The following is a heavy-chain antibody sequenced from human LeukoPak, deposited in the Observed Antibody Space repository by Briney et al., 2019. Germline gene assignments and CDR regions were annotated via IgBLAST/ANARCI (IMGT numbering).Heavy chain of an antibody. Sequence: SETLSLTCTVSGGCISSYYWSWIRQPPGKGLEWIGYIYYSGSTNYNPSLKSRVTISVDTSKNQFSLKLSSVTAADTAVYYCARLRGSGSYYSNWFDPWGQGTLVTVSS. J-gene: IGHJ5*02. D-gene: IGHD3-10*01. V-gene: IGHV4-59*01. CDR2: IYYSGST. CDR3: ARLRGSGSYYSNWFDP. CDR1: GGCISSYY.